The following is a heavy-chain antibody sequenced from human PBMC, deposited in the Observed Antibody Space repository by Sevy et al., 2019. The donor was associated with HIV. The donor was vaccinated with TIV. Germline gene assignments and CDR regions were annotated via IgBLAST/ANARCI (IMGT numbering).Heavy chain of an antibody. J-gene: IGHJ4*02. Sequence: GGSLRLSFAASGFTFSNAWMSWVRQAPGKGLEWVGRIKGKIYDGTIDYAAPVKGRFSISRDDSKNTLYLQMNSLKTEDTAVYYCTTASWSQEDYYNYWGQGTLVTVSS. CDR2: IKGKIYDGTI. CDR3: TTASWSQEDYYNY. D-gene: IGHD6-13*01. CDR1: GFTFSNAW. V-gene: IGHV3-15*01.